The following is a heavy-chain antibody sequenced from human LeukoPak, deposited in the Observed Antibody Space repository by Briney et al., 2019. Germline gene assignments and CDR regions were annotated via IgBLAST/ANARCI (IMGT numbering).Heavy chain of an antibody. CDR3: ARDLNYYDSSGYSERFDY. CDR1: GYRFASYG. V-gene: IGHV1-18*01. CDR2: ISAYNGNT. J-gene: IGHJ4*02. Sequence: ASVKVSFKASGYRFASYGVSWVRQAPGQRLEWMGWISAYNGNTTFAQKVQGRVTMSTDTSTSTVYMELRSLRSDDTAVYYCARDLNYYDSSGYSERFDYWGQGTLVTVSS. D-gene: IGHD3-22*01.